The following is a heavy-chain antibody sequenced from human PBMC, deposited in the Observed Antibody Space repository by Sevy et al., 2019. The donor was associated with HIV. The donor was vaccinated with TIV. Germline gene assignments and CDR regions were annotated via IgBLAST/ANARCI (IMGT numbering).Heavy chain of an antibody. CDR1: GGSISSGGYY. Sequence: SESLSLTCTVSGGSISSGGYYWSWIRQHPGKGLEWIGYIYYSGSTYYNPSLKSRVTISVDTSKNQFSLKLSSVTAADTAVYYCAGREPSCSGGSCYEKRKGAFDIWGQGTMVTVSS. D-gene: IGHD2-15*01. V-gene: IGHV4-31*03. CDR2: IYYSGST. CDR3: AGREPSCSGGSCYEKRKGAFDI. J-gene: IGHJ3*02.